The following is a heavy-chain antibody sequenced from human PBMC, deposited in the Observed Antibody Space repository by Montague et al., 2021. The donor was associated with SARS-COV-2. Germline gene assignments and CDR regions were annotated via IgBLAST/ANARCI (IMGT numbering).Heavy chain of an antibody. Sequence: SLSLSCAASGFTVNTNFMTWVRQAPGKGLEWISIIYSGGITYYADSVKGRFTISRDDSKNTVYLQMNSLRAEDTATYFCARSITLPAVLASWGQGTLVTVSS. J-gene: IGHJ5*02. D-gene: IGHD2/OR15-2a*01. CDR2: IYSGGIT. CDR1: GFTVNTNF. V-gene: IGHV3-53*01. CDR3: ARSITLPAVLAS.